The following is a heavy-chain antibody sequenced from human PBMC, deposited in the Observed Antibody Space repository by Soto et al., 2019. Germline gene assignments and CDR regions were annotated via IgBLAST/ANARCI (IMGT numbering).Heavy chain of an antibody. J-gene: IGHJ1*01. D-gene: IGHD3-9*01. V-gene: IGHV3-7*04. CDR2: INPDGSGE. CDR3: AREHYFGLDS. Sequence: EVQLVESGGGLVQPGGSLRLSCAASGFNFGGSWMTWVRQALGKGLEWLAKINPDGSGEYYVDSVKGRFTISRDNAESSLFFQMDSLRDEDTAVYFCAREHYFGLDSWGQGTLVTVSS. CDR1: GFNFGGSW.